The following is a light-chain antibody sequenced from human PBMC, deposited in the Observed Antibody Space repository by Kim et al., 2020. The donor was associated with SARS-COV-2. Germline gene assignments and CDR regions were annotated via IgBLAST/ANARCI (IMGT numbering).Light chain of an antibody. Sequence: QTATLTCTGNSNNVGYQGASWLQQHQGHPPKLLSYRDNNRPSGISERISASRSGNTASLTITGLQPEDEADYYCSAWDGSLNEGVFGGGTQLTVL. CDR1: SNNVGYQG. V-gene: IGLV10-54*01. J-gene: IGLJ3*02. CDR2: RDN. CDR3: SAWDGSLNEGV.